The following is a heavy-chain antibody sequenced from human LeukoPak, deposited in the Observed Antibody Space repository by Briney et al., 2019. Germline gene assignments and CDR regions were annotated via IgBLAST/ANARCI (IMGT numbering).Heavy chain of an antibody. V-gene: IGHV3-23*01. CDR3: AKDGSAGWDWYFDL. CDR2: ISGSGGST. Sequence: GGSLRLSCAASGFTFNNYAMSWVRQAPGKGLEWVSAISGSGGSTYYADSVKGRFTISRDNSKNTLYLQMNSLRAEDTAVYYCAKDGSAGWDWYFDLWGRGTLVTVSS. CDR1: GFTFNNYA. J-gene: IGHJ2*01. D-gene: IGHD1-26*01.